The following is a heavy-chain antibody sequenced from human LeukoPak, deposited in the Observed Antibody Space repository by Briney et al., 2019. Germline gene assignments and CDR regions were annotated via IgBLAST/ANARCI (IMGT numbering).Heavy chain of an antibody. CDR3: AKDLTTTVTTAIDR. J-gene: IGHJ5*02. CDR1: GFTFSSYG. CDR2: IPYDGTNK. V-gene: IGHV3-30*02. D-gene: IGHD4-17*01. Sequence: GGSLRLSYAAYGFTFSSYGMHWVRQAPGKGLEWVTLIPYDGTNKYYADSVKGRFTISRDNSKNTLYLQMNSLRAEDTAVYYCAKDLTTTVTTAIDRWGQGTLVTVSS.